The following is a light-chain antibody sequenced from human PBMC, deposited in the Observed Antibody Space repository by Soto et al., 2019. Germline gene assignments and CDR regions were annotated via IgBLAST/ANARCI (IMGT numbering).Light chain of an antibody. CDR1: QIVTSTY. V-gene: IGKV3-20*01. Sequence: IVLTQSPGTLSLSPGERATLSCRASQIVTSTYLAWYQQKPGQAPRLLIFGASSRATGIPDRFSGSGSGTDFNLTISRLEPEDFAVYYCQQYGSSPLTFGPGTKVDFK. CDR3: QQYGSSPLT. CDR2: GAS. J-gene: IGKJ3*01.